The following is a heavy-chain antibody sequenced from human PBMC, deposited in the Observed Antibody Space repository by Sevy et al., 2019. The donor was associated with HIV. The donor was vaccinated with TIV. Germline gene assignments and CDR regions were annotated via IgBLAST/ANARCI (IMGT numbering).Heavy chain of an antibody. V-gene: IGHV3-30*04. CDR3: XRDGPYYYDSSGYYSLYYYYXYGMDV. CDR2: ISYDGSNK. J-gene: IGHJ6*02. Sequence: GGSLRLSCAASGFTFSSYAMHWVRQAPGKGLEWVAVISYDGSNKYYADSVKGRFTISRDNSKNTLYLQMNSLRAEDTAVYYWXRDGPYYYDSSGYYSLYYYYXYGMDVWGQGTTVTVSS. CDR1: GFTFSSYA. D-gene: IGHD3-22*01.